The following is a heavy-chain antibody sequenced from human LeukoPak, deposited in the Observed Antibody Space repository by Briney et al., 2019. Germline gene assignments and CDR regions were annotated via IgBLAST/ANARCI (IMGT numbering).Heavy chain of an antibody. V-gene: IGHV3-21*04. Sequence: KPGGSLRLSCAASGFTFSSYSMNWVRQAPGKGLEWVSSISSSSSYIYYADSVKGRFTISRDNSKNTLYLQMNSLRAEDTAVYYCAKALIGVLRGFDYWGQGALVTVSS. J-gene: IGHJ4*02. CDR1: GFTFSSYS. CDR3: AKALIGVLRGFDY. CDR2: ISSSSSYI. D-gene: IGHD7-27*01.